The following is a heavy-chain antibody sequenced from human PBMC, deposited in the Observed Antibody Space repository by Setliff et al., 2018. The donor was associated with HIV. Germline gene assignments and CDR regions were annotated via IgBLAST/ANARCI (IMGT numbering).Heavy chain of an antibody. V-gene: IGHV3-30*02. CDR2: IRLDGSDK. CDR1: RFTFRNYG. CDR3: AKEDQRVTSVDY. J-gene: IGHJ4*02. D-gene: IGHD2-2*01. Sequence: GGSLRLSCAASRFTFRNYGMHWVRQAPGKGLEWVAFIRLDGSDKFYADSVKGRFTISRDNSKNTLFLQMNSLRSEDTAVYYCAKEDQRVTSVDYWGQGTPVTVSS.